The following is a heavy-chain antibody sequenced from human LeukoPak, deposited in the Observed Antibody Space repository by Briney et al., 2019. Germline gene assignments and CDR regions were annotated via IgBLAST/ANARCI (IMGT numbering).Heavy chain of an antibody. V-gene: IGHV3-66*02. Sequence: GGSLRLSCAASGFTVSSNYMSWVRQAPGKGLEWVSVIYSGGSTYYADSVKGRFTISRDNSKNTLYLQMNSLRAEDTAVYYCAREVGDYYYYYMDVWGKGTTVTVSS. CDR1: GFTVSSNY. CDR2: IYSGGST. CDR3: AREVGDYYYYYMDV. J-gene: IGHJ6*03.